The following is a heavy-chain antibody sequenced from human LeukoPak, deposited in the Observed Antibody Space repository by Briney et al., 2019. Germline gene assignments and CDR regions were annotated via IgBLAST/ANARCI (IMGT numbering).Heavy chain of an antibody. J-gene: IGHJ3*02. D-gene: IGHD2-2*01. CDR3: PKDRALIVVVPDAFDI. V-gene: IGHV3-23*01. CDR2: ISGSGGST. Sequence: GGSLRLSCAASGFTFSSYAMSWVRQAPGKGLEWFSAISGSGGSTYYADSVKGRFTIPRDNSKHTLYLQMNSLRAQDTALYSCPKDRALIVVVPDAFDIWGQGTMVTVSS. CDR1: GFTFSSYA.